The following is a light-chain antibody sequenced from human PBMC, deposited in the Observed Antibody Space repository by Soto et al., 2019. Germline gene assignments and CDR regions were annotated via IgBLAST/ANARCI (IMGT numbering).Light chain of an antibody. Sequence: DIQMTQSPSTLSVSVGDRVTITCRASQSISTWLAWYQQKPGKAPNLLIYKASSLETGVPSRFSGSGSGTEFTLTISSLQPDDFATYYCQQYSSYPFTFGPGTKVDIQ. CDR3: QQYSSYPFT. J-gene: IGKJ3*01. CDR1: QSISTW. V-gene: IGKV1-5*03. CDR2: KAS.